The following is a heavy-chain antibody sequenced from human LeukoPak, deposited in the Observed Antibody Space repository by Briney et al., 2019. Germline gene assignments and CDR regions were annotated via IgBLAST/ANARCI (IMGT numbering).Heavy chain of an antibody. J-gene: IGHJ4*02. V-gene: IGHV3-66*01. CDR3: ARDLEAANTYYFDY. CDR1: GFTVSSSY. Sequence: GGSLRLSCAASGFTVSSSYMSWVRQAPGKGLEWVSIISSAGTTYYADSVKGRFTISRDNSKNTVYLQVNGLRDEDTAVYYCARDLEAANTYYFDYWGQGTMVTVSS. D-gene: IGHD6-13*01. CDR2: ISSAGTT.